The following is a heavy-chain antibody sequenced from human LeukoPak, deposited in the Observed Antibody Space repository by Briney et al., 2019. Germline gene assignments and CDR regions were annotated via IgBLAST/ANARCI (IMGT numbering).Heavy chain of an antibody. CDR3: ASGDYGGNPAAETHFDY. Sequence: GESLKISCKGSGYSFTSYWIGWVRQMPGKGLEWMGIIYPGDSDTRYSPSFQGQVTISADKSISTAYLQWSSLEASDTAMYYCASGDYGGNPAAETHFDYWGQGTLVTVSS. CDR2: IYPGDSDT. CDR1: GYSFTSYW. D-gene: IGHD4-23*01. J-gene: IGHJ4*02. V-gene: IGHV5-51*01.